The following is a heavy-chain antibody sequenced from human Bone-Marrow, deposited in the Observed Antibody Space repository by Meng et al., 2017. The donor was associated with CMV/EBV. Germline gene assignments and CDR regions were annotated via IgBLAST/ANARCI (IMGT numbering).Heavy chain of an antibody. D-gene: IGHD6-19*01. V-gene: IGHV4-34*01. CDR1: GGSISSYY. CDR2: INHSGST. Sequence: SETLSLTCTVSGGSISSYYWSWIRQPPGKGLEWIGEINHSGSTNYNPSLKSRVTISVDTSKNQFSLKLSSVTAADTAVYYCARGSGLIAVAGRKPHFDYWGQGTLVTVSS. J-gene: IGHJ4*02. CDR3: ARGSGLIAVAGRKPHFDY.